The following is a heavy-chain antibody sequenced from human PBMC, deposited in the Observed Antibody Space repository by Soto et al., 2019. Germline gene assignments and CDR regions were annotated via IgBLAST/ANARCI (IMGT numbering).Heavy chain of an antibody. CDR1: GGTFSSSA. CDR2: IIPLFRTP. CDR3: ARDNDRLQLGGNYYYILDV. Sequence: QVQLVQSGAEMKEPGSSVKVSCKTSGGTFSSSAISWLRQAPGQGLEWMGGIIPLFRTPDYAQKFQGRVTMAADESTSTAYMELCSLRSEDTAVYYCARDNDRLQLGGNYYYILDVWGQGTTITVSS. J-gene: IGHJ6*02. V-gene: IGHV1-69*12. D-gene: IGHD4-4*01.